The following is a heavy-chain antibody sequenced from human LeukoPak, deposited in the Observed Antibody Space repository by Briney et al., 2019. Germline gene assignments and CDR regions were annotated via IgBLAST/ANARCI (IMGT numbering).Heavy chain of an antibody. CDR1: GGTFSSYA. D-gene: IGHD4-11*01. CDR2: INPNSGGT. CDR3: ARVGAYSNSP. J-gene: IGHJ5*02. Sequence: GASVKVSCKASGGTFSSYAISWVRQAPGQGLEWMGWINPNSGGTNYAQKFQGRVTMTRDTSISTAYMELSRLRSDDTAVYYCARVGAYSNSPWGQGTLVTVSS. V-gene: IGHV1-2*02.